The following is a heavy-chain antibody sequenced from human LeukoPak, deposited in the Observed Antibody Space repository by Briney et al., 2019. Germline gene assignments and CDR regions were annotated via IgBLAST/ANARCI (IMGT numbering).Heavy chain of an antibody. CDR3: ARTHCEGDCFSAIRY. V-gene: IGHV4-39*07. CDR1: GDSLRKSTFY. CDR2: IYYSGGA. Sequence: SETLSLTCTVSGDSLRKSTFYWVWIRQPPGKDLEWIGSIYYSGGADYNPSLQSRVTISVDTSKNEFSLKVRSVTAADTAVYFCARTHCEGDCFSAIRYWGQGTPVTVSS. J-gene: IGHJ4*02. D-gene: IGHD2-21*02.